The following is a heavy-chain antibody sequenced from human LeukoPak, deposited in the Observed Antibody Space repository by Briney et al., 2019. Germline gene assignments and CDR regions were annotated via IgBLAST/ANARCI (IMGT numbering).Heavy chain of an antibody. D-gene: IGHD2-2*01. CDR1: GGSISSSSYY. V-gene: IGHV4-39*01. Sequence: SETLSLTCTVSGGSISSSSYYWGWIRQPPGKGLEWIGSIYYSGSTYYNPSLKSRVTISVDTSKNQFSLKLSSVTAADTAVYYCARRGTSSLRRWFDPWGQGTLVTVSS. J-gene: IGHJ5*02. CDR3: ARRGTSSLRRWFDP. CDR2: IYYSGST.